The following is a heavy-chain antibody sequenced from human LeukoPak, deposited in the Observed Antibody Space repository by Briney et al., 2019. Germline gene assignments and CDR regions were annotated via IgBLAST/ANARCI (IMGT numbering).Heavy chain of an antibody. CDR3: ARSISSLAQSYYYYYMDV. Sequence: GESLKISCKGSGYSFTSYWIGWVRQMPGKGLEWMGIIYPGDSDTRYSPSFQGQVTISADKSISTAYLQWSSLKASDTAMYYCARSISSLAQSYYYYYMDVWGKGTTVTVSS. J-gene: IGHJ6*03. CDR1: GYSFTSYW. D-gene: IGHD3-3*02. V-gene: IGHV5-51*01. CDR2: IYPGDSDT.